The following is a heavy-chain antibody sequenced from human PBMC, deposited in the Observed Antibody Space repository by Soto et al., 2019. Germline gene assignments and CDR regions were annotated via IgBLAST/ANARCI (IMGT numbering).Heavy chain of an antibody. CDR3: ARPSGGYGDYAWSLKY. CDR2: ISAYNGNT. J-gene: IGHJ4*02. V-gene: IGHV1-18*01. D-gene: IGHD4-17*01. CDR1: SYTFTGYA. Sequence: QVQLVQSGAEVKKPGASVKVSCKASSYTFTGYAIGWVRQAPGQGLEWMGWISAYNGNTYYAQKFQDRLTMTTDTSTSTAYMELRSLRSDDTAVYYCARPSGGYGDYAWSLKYWGQGTLVTVSS.